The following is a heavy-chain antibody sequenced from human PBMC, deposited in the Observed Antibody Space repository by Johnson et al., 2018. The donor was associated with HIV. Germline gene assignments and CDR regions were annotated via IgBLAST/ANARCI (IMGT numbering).Heavy chain of an antibody. V-gene: IGHV3-66*01. D-gene: IGHD5-18*01. CDR3: ARGGIRGYSYGPVAFDI. CDR2: IYSGGST. J-gene: IGHJ3*02. CDR1: GFTVSSNY. Sequence: VHLVESGGGLVQPGRSLRLSCAASGFTVSSNYMSWVRQAPGKGLEWVSVIYSGGSTYYADSVKGRFTISRDNSKNTLYLQMNSLRAEDTAVYYCARGGIRGYSYGPVAFDIWGQGTMVTVSS.